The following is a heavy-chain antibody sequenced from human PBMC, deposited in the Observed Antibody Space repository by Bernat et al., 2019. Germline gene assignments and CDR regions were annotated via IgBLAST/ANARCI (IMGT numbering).Heavy chain of an antibody. CDR1: GFTFSSYA. CDR2: ISGSGGST. V-gene: IGHV3-23*01. CDR3: AKLRLSSSSWYYFDY. D-gene: IGHD6-13*01. J-gene: IGHJ4*02. Sequence: EVQLLESGGGLVQPGGSLRLSCAASGFTFSSYAMSWVRQAPGKGMEWVSAISGSGGSTYYADSVKGRFTISRDNSKNTLYLQMNSLRAEDTAVYYCAKLRLSSSSWYYFDYWGQGTLVTVSS.